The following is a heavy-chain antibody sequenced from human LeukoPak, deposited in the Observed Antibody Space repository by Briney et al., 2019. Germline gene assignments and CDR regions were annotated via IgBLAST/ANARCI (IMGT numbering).Heavy chain of an antibody. Sequence: SETLSLTCTVSGGSISSSSHYWGWIRQPPGKGLEWIGSIYYSGSTYYNPSPKSRLTISVDTSKNQFSLKLSSVTAADTAVYYCARHGDTTGYYPGYFDYWGQGTLVTVSS. V-gene: IGHV4-39*01. CDR2: IYYSGST. CDR3: ARHGDTTGYYPGYFDY. CDR1: GGSISSSSHY. D-gene: IGHD3-22*01. J-gene: IGHJ4*02.